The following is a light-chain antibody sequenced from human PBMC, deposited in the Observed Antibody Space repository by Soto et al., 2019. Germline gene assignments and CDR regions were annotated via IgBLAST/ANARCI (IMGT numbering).Light chain of an antibody. Sequence: EIVLTQSPGTLSLSPGEGATLSCRASQRINSFLAWYQQRRGQAPRLLIHGASNRATGIPDRFSGSGSGTDFTLTISRLEPEDFAVYYCQQYGGSPRTFGQGTKVEVK. CDR3: QQYGGSPRT. V-gene: IGKV3-20*01. J-gene: IGKJ1*01. CDR2: GAS. CDR1: QRINSF.